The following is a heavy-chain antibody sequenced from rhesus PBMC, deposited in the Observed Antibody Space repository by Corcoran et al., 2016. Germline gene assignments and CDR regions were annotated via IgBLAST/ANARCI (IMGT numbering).Heavy chain of an antibody. CDR2: IKNKANSYTT. CDR1: GFTFSNYY. CDR3: TKASSRITIFGLVINPENNSLDV. D-gene: IGHD3-3*01. V-gene: IGHV3-13*01. Sequence: EVQLVESGGGLVQPGGSLRLSCAASGFTFSNYYMHWVRQAQGKGLEWVGLIKNKANSYTTEYAAAVKGRFTISRDDSKNTLYLQMSSLKTEDTALYYCTKASSRITIFGLVINPENNSLDVWGRGVLVTVSS. J-gene: IGHJ5-2*02.